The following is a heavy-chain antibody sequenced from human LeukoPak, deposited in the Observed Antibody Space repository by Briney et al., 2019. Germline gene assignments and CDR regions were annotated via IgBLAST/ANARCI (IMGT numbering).Heavy chain of an antibody. CDR2: IGSSGGST. D-gene: IGHD2-2*01. Sequence: GGSLRPSCAASGFIFSSYAMSWVRQAPGKGLEWVSTIGSSGGSTYYADSMKGRFTISRANSKNTLYLQMNTLRAEDTAVYYCAKGYCSSTSCPLGYWGQGTLVTVSS. CDR1: GFIFSSYA. V-gene: IGHV3-23*01. J-gene: IGHJ4*02. CDR3: AKGYCSSTSCPLGY.